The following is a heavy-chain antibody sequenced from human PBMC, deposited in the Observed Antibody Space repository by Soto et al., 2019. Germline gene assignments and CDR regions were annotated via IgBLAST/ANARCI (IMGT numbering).Heavy chain of an antibody. CDR2: INHSGST. J-gene: IGHJ4*02. CDR3: ARGRRGVAGRGYYFDY. CDR1: GGSFSGYY. V-gene: IGHV4-34*01. Sequence: QVQLQQWGAGLLKPSETLSLTCAVYGGSFSGYYWSWIRQPPGKGLEWIGEINHSGSTNYNPSLKSRVTISVDTSKNQFSLKPSSVTAADTAVYYCARGRRGVAGRGYYFDYWGQGTLVTVSS. D-gene: IGHD6-19*01.